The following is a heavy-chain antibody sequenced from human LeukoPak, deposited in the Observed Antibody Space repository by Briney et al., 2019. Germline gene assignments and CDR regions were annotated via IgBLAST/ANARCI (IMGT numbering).Heavy chain of an antibody. Sequence: GESLKISCKGSGYSFTSYWIGWVRQMPGKGLEWMGIIYPGDSDTRYSPSFQGQVTISADKSISTAYLQWSSLEASDTAMYYCARLGVIVVVPAAIPDYWGQGTLVTVSS. D-gene: IGHD2-2*01. CDR2: IYPGDSDT. V-gene: IGHV5-51*01. J-gene: IGHJ4*02. CDR3: ARLGVIVVVPAAIPDY. CDR1: GYSFTSYW.